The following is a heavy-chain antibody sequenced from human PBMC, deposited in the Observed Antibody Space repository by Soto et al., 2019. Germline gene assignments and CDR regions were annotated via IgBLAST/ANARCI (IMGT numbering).Heavy chain of an antibody. Sequence: GGSLRLSCAASGFTFSSYAMSWVRQAPGKGLEWVSAISGSGGSTYYADSVKGRFTISRDNSKNTLYLQMNSLRAEDTAVYYCAKPPTTATTYNWYFDLWGRGALVTVSS. CDR3: AKPPTTATTYNWYFDL. D-gene: IGHD4-17*01. CDR1: GFTFSSYA. J-gene: IGHJ2*01. CDR2: ISGSGGST. V-gene: IGHV3-23*01.